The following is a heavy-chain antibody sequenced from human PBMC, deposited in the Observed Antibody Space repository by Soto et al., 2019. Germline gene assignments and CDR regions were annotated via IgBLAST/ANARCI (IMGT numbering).Heavy chain of an antibody. V-gene: IGHV3-30-3*01. D-gene: IGHD6-6*01. CDR1: GFTFSSYA. Sequence: GGSLRLSCAASGFTFSSYAMHWVRQAPGKGLEWVAVISYDGSNKYYADSVKGRFTISRDNSKNTLYLQMNSLRAEDTAVYYCARSYHSSSSYYGMDVWGQGTTVTVSS. CDR3: ARSYHSSSSYYGMDV. CDR2: ISYDGSNK. J-gene: IGHJ6*02.